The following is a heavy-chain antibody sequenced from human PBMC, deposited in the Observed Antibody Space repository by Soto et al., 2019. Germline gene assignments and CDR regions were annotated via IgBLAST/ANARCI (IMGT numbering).Heavy chain of an antibody. Sequence: QVQLVQSGAEVKKPGASVKVSCKASGYTFTRSGISWVRQAPGQGLEWVGWISTYNGDTNYAQTFQGRVTMTTDTSTSTVHMEVRSLRSDDTAVYYCAREGVAPYYYYGMDVWGQGTPVTVSS. V-gene: IGHV1-18*01. CDR2: ISTYNGDT. J-gene: IGHJ6*02. CDR1: GYTFTRSG. CDR3: AREGVAPYYYYGMDV. D-gene: IGHD2-21*01.